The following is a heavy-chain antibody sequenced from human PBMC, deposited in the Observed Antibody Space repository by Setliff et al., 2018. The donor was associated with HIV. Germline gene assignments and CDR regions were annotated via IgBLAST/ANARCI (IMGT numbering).Heavy chain of an antibody. D-gene: IGHD2-15*01. CDR2: IKHGGSA. CDR3: ARGAYCGGASCSPTRFDP. J-gene: IGHJ5*02. V-gene: IGHV4-34*01. Sequence: KPSETLSLTCAVYGGSFSGFYWTWIRQPPGKGLEWIGEIKHGGSANYNPSLKSRVTISVDGSTNQFSLKLGSVTAADAAVYYCARGAYCGGASCSPTRFDPWGQGTLVTVSS. CDR1: GGSFSGFY.